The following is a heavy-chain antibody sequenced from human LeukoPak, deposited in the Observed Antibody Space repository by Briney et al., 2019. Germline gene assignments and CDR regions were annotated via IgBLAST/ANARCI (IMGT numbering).Heavy chain of an antibody. Sequence: SETLSLTRAVSGYSISSGYYWGWIRQPPGKGLEWIGSIYHSGSTYYNPSLKSRVTMSVDTSKNQFSLKLSSVTAVDTAVYYCARKSSGGDWSWGQGTLVTVSS. J-gene: IGHJ4*02. D-gene: IGHD2-21*01. V-gene: IGHV4-38-2*01. CDR3: ARKSSGGDWS. CDR2: IYHSGST. CDR1: GYSISSGYY.